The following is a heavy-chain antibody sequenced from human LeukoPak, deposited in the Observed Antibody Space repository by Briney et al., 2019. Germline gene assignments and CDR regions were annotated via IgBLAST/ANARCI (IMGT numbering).Heavy chain of an antibody. D-gene: IGHD5-12*01. CDR1: GFTFSSYS. CDR3: ARGYSGYDYSFDY. V-gene: IGHV3-48*04. CDR2: ISSSGSTI. J-gene: IGHJ4*02. Sequence: GGSLRLSCAASGFTFSSYSMNWVRQAPGKGLEWVSYISSSGSTIYYADSVKGRFTISRDNAKNSLYLQMNSLRAEDTAVYYCARGYSGYDYSFDYWGQGTLVTVSS.